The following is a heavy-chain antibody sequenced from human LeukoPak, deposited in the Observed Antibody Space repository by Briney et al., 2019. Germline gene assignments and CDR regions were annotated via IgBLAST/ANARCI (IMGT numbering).Heavy chain of an antibody. CDR1: GFTVSSNY. V-gene: IGHV3-66*01. CDR2: IYSGGST. D-gene: IGHD6-13*01. CDR3: ARGGYSSSWYVESGLDY. Sequence: GGSLRLSCAASGFTVSSNYMSWVRQAPGKGLEWVSVIYSGGSTYYADSVKGRFTISRDNSKNTLYLQMNSLRAEDTAVYYCARGGYSSSWYVESGLDYWGQGTPVTVSS. J-gene: IGHJ4*02.